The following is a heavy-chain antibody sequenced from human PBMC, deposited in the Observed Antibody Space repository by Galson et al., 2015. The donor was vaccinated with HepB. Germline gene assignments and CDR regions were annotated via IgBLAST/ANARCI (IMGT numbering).Heavy chain of an antibody. V-gene: IGHV3-21*01. CDR2: ISSSSSYI. Sequence: SLRLSCAASGFTFSSYSMNWVRQAPGKGLEWVSSISSSSSYIYYADSVKGRFTISRDNSKNTLYLQMNSLRAEDTAVYYCAREDTGTGAFDIWGQGTMVTVSS. D-gene: IGHD4-17*01. CDR3: AREDTGTGAFDI. J-gene: IGHJ3*02. CDR1: GFTFSSYS.